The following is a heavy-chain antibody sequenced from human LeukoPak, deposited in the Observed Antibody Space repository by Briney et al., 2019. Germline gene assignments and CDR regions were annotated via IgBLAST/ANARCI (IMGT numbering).Heavy chain of an antibody. CDR1: GGSISSSSYY. CDR3: ARRRTMFGYFAGEFDY. Sequence: SETLSLTCTVSGGSISSSSYYWGWIRQPPGQGLEWIGSIYYSGSTNNNPSLQSRVTISVDTSKNQFSLKLSSVTAADTAVYYCARRRTMFGYFAGEFDYWGQGTLVTVSS. J-gene: IGHJ4*02. D-gene: IGHD3-10*02. CDR2: IYYSGST. V-gene: IGHV4-39*01.